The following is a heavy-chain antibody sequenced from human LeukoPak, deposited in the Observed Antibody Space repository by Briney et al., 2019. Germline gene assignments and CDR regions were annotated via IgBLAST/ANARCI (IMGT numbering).Heavy chain of an antibody. J-gene: IGHJ5*01. CDR1: GFTFSSYW. D-gene: IGHD2-15*01. V-gene: IGHV3-7*01. Sequence: GGSLRLSCAASGFTFSSYWMNWVRQAPGKGLEWVANINQDGSEKYYADSVKGRFTISRDDAKNSLSLQMNSLRADDTAVYYCAKEMGFCSGGSCYRWFDSWGQGTLVTVSS. CDR3: AKEMGFCSGGSCYRWFDS. CDR2: INQDGSEK.